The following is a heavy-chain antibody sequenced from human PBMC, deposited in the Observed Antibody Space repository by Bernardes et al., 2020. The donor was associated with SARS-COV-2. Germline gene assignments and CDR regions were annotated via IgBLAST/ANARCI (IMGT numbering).Heavy chain of an antibody. CDR1: GFGLYIYG. CDR3: ARGGVATTWGAFDN. D-gene: IGHD5-12*01. Sequence: GGSLRLSCATSGFGLYIYGMHWVRQAPGEGLEWVAAIKYDGVTKYYADSVKGRFTISRDVSNKTVDLQMDRLAVDDTAVYYCARGGVATTWGAFDNWGPGTWVTVSS. CDR2: IKYDGVTK. V-gene: IGHV3-33*01. J-gene: IGHJ4*02.